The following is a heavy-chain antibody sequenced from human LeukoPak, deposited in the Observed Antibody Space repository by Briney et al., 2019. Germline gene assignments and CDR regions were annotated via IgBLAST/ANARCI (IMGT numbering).Heavy chain of an antibody. CDR1: GFTFSNYW. D-gene: IGHD3-9*01. V-gene: IGHV3-7*03. J-gene: IGHJ4*02. CDR3: VKDGRSTDWSLPDY. Sequence: LTGGSLRLSCTASGFTFSNYWMNWVRQAPGKGLEWVDKTKQDGNEKFYVDSVKGRFTISRDNAKNSLYLQMNSLRAEDTALYYCVKDGRSTDWSLPDYWGQGTLVTVSS. CDR2: TKQDGNEK.